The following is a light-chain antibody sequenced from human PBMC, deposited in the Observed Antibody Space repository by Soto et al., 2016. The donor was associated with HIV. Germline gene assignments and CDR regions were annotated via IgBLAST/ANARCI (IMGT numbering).Light chain of an antibody. Sequence: DIQMTQSPSTLSASVGDRVTITCRASQSISNWLAWYQQKPGKAPKLLIYKASSLETGVPSRFSGGGSGTDFTLTISSLQPDDFATYYCQQYDSHMYTFGQGTKLEIK. J-gene: IGKJ2*01. CDR2: KAS. CDR3: QQYDSHMYT. V-gene: IGKV1-5*03. CDR1: QSISNW.